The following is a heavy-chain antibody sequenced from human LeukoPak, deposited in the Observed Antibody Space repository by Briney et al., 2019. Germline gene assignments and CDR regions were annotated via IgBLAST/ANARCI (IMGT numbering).Heavy chain of an antibody. CDR3: ARDLYCSGGTCNQH. V-gene: IGHV3-53*01. Sequence: PGGSLRLSCAASGFSVSSNYMSWVRQAPGKGLEWVSVISVGGDTYYADSVKGRFTLSRDNSKNTVYLQLNSLRAEDTAVYYCARDLYCSGGTCNQHWGRGTLVTISS. D-gene: IGHD2-15*01. CDR2: ISVGGDT. J-gene: IGHJ1*01. CDR1: GFSVSSNY.